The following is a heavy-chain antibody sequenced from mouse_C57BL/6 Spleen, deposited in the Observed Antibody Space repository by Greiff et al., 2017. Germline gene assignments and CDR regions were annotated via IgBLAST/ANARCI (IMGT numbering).Heavy chain of an antibody. J-gene: IGHJ4*01. CDR1: GFTFSDYG. Sequence: DVMLVESGGGLVKPGGSLKLSCAASGFTFSDYGMHWVRQAPEKGLEWVAYISSGSSTIYYADTVKGRFTISRDNAKNTLFLQMTSLRSEDTAMYYCARPSPPRAMDYWGQGTSVTVSS. CDR3: ARPSPPRAMDY. V-gene: IGHV5-17*01. CDR2: ISSGSSTI.